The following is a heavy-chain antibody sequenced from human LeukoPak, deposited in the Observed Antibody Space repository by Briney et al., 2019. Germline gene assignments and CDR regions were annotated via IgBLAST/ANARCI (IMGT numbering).Heavy chain of an antibody. CDR1: GGSISSYH. Sequence: SETLSLTCTVSGGSISSYHWSWIRQPPGKGLEWIGYIYYSGSTNYNPSLKSRVTISVDTSKNQFSLKLSSVTAADTAVYYCASDGYNLLGAFDIWGQGTMVTVSS. D-gene: IGHD5-24*01. CDR3: ASDGYNLLGAFDI. CDR2: IYYSGST. V-gene: IGHV4-59*01. J-gene: IGHJ3*02.